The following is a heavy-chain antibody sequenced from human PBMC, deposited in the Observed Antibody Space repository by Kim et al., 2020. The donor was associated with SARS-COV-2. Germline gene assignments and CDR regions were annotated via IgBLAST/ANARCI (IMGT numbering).Heavy chain of an antibody. CDR3: AKDNHYDTCSSYSYFDY. J-gene: IGHJ4*02. Sequence: GGSLRLSCAASGFTFGDYAMHWVRQAPGKGLEWVSGISWNSGSIGYADSVKGRFTISRDNAKNSLYLQMNSLRAEDTAFYYCAKDNHYDTCSSYSYFDYWGQGTLVTASS. V-gene: IGHV3-9*01. CDR1: GFTFGDYA. D-gene: IGHD3-22*01. CDR2: ISWNSGSI.